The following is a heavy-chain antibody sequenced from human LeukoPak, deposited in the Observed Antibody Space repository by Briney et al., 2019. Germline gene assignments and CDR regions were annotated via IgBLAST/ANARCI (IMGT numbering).Heavy chain of an antibody. V-gene: IGHV3-43*02. CDR2: ISGDGAST. CDR1: GFNFVDYA. D-gene: IGHD3-22*01. CDR3: ARAPYYYDSGGYDTDY. Sequence: PGGSLRLSCAASGFNFVDYAMHWVRQAPGKGLEWVSLISGDGASTYYADSVKGRFTISRDNSKNSLSLQMNNLKTEDTALYYCARAPYYYDSGGYDTDYWGQGTLVTVSS. J-gene: IGHJ4*02.